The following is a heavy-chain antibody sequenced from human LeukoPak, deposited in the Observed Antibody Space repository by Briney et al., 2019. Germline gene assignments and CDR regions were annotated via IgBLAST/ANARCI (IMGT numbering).Heavy chain of an antibody. J-gene: IGHJ4*02. CDR2: INHSGST. CDR3: ARSPEYCTNGVCLYHFDY. Sequence: SETLSLTCAVYGGSFSGYYWSWIRQPPGKGLEWIGEINHSGSTNYNPSLKSRVTISVDTSKNQFSLKLSSVTAADTAVYYCARSPEYCTNGVCLYHFDYWGQGTLVTVSS. D-gene: IGHD2-8*01. V-gene: IGHV4-34*01. CDR1: GGSFSGYY.